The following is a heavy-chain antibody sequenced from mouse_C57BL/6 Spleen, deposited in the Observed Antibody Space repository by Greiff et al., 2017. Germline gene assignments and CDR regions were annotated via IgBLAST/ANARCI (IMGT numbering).Heavy chain of an antibody. Sequence: EVNVVESGGGLVKPGGSLKLSCAASGFTFSSYAMSWVRQTPEKRLEWVATISGGGSYTYYPDNVKGRFTISRDNAKNNLYLQMSHLKSEDTAMYYCARDSNYAYFDYWGQGTTLTVSS. V-gene: IGHV5-4*01. D-gene: IGHD2-5*01. CDR1: GFTFSSYA. CDR3: ARDSNYAYFDY. J-gene: IGHJ2*01. CDR2: ISGGGSYT.